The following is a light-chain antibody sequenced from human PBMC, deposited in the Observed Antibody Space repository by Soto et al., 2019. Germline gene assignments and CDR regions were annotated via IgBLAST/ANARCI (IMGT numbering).Light chain of an antibody. CDR3: QHRNNRPFS. J-gene: IGKJ3*01. CDR2: DAS. V-gene: IGKV3-11*01. Sequence: EIVLTQSPGTLSLSPVERATLSCMASQSVNNYLAWYQQRPGQAPRLLIYDASNRATGIPARFSGSGSGTDFTLTISSLEPEDFAVYYCQHRNNRPFSFGPGTKVDIK. CDR1: QSVNNY.